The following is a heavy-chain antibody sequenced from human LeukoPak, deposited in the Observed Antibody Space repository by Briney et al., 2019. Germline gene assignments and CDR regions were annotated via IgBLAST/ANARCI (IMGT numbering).Heavy chain of an antibody. J-gene: IGHJ5*02. D-gene: IGHD2-15*01. Sequence: ASVKVSCKASDYTFTSYGISWVRQAPGQGLEWMGWINPNSGGTNYAQKFQGRVTMTRDTSISTAYMELSRLRSDDTAVYYCARERVVAGRRLKSGDNWFDPWGQGTLVTVSS. V-gene: IGHV1-2*02. CDR1: DYTFTSYG. CDR2: INPNSGGT. CDR3: ARERVVAGRRLKSGDNWFDP.